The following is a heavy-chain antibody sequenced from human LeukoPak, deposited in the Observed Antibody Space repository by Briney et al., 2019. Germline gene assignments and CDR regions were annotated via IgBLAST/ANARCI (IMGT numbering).Heavy chain of an antibody. CDR2: ISYSGTT. J-gene: IGHJ4*02. CDR1: GGXVSSYY. D-gene: IGHD3-22*01. Sequence: SETLSLTCSVSGGXVSSYYCTWIRQPPGEGLEWIGHISYSGTTNYNPSLKSRVTISVDTSKNQFSLKLTSVTAADTAVYSCASGHYYDSSGPFDYWGQGTLVTVSS. V-gene: IGHV4-59*02. CDR3: ASGHYYDSSGPFDY.